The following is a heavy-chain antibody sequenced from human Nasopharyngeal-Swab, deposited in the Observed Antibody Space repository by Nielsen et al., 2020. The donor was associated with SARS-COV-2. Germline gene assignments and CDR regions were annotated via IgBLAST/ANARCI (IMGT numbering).Heavy chain of an antibody. CDR3: AREVVGGLVDS. CDR2: FSYTGIT. V-gene: IGHV4-61*01. CDR1: GGSISSGSIRSYY. J-gene: IGHJ4*02. D-gene: IGHD1-26*01. Sequence: SETLSLTCTVSGGSISSGSIRSYYWSWIRQPPGKGLEWIGYFSYTGITNYNPSLKSRVTISVDMSKNQFSLKLSSVAAADTAVYYCAREVVGGLVDSWGQGTLVTVFS.